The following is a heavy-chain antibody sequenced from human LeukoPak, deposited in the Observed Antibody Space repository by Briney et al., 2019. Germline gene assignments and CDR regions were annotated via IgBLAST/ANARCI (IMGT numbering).Heavy chain of an antibody. D-gene: IGHD1-26*01. CDR3: ARGLVRLVGARFIDWFDP. V-gene: IGHV4-59*01. Sequence: KPSETLSLTCSVSSDSMSNYYWTWIRQPPGKGLEWIGYIYYSGSTNYNPSLKSRVTISVDTSKNQFSLKLSSVTAADTAVYYCARGLVRLVGARFIDWFDPWGQGTLVTVSS. CDR2: IYYSGST. CDR1: SDSMSNYY. J-gene: IGHJ5*02.